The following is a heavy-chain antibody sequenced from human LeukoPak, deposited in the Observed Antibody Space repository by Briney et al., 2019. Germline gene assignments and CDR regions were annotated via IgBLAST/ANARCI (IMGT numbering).Heavy chain of an antibody. D-gene: IGHD3-10*01. CDR3: AHSGPELLWFGEFLTFDP. J-gene: IGHJ5*02. Sequence: SGPTLVKPTQTLTLTCTFSGFSLSTSGVGVGWIRQPPGKALEWLALIYWDDDKRYSPSLKSRLTITKDTSKNQVVLTMTNTDPVDTATYYCAHSGPELLWFGEFLTFDPWGQGTLVTVSS. CDR1: GFSLSTSGVG. CDR2: IYWDDDK. V-gene: IGHV2-5*02.